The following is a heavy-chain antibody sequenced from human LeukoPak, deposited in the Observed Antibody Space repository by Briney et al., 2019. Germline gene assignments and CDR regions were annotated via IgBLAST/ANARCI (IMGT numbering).Heavy chain of an antibody. CDR1: GYTLTELS. Sequence: ASVKVSCKVSGYTLTELSMHWVRQAPGKGLEWMGGFDPEDGETIYAQKFQGRVTMTEDTSTDTAYMELRSLRSDDTAVYYCARDSPYYYGSGSYFNPFDYWGQGTLVTVSS. CDR2: FDPEDGET. D-gene: IGHD3-10*01. V-gene: IGHV1-24*01. J-gene: IGHJ4*02. CDR3: ARDSPYYYGSGSYFNPFDY.